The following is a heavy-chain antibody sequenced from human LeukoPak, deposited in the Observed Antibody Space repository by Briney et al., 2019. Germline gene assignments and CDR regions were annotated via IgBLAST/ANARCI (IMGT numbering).Heavy chain of an antibody. V-gene: IGHV4-34*01. D-gene: IGHD3-22*01. CDR2: INHSGST. CDR1: GGSISSYY. J-gene: IGHJ4*02. CDR3: ARYSGYYLSYFDY. Sequence: NSSETLSLTCTVSGGSISSYYWSWIRQPPGKGLEWIGEINHSGSTNYNPSLKSRVTISVDTSKNQFSLKLSSVTAADTAVYYCARYSGYYLSYFDYWGQGTLVTVSS.